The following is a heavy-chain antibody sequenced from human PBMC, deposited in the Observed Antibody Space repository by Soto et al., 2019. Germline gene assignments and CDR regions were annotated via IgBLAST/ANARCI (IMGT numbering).Heavy chain of an antibody. Sequence: QMQLQESGPGLVKPSETLSLTCAVSSASIITEQRWTWVRQPPGKGLEWIGEIHHSGSTNNNPSLRSRVPMSVDKPKNQFSLNLNSVTAADTALYYCARSFGWYAIDHWGQGTLVIVSS. CDR2: IHHSGST. V-gene: IGHV4-4*02. J-gene: IGHJ4*02. D-gene: IGHD6-19*01. CDR3: ARSFGWYAIDH. CDR1: SASIITEQR.